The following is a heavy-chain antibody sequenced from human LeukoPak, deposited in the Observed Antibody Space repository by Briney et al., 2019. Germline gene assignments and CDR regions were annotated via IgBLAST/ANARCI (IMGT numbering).Heavy chain of an antibody. CDR2: ISNSGSTI. CDR1: GFIFSSYV. Sequence: GGCPRLSCAASGFIFSSYVMNWVRQAPGKGLEWVSYISNSGSTIYYADSVKGRFTISRDNAKNSLYLQMNSLRAEDTAVYYCARGGYSNANKFYYYGMDVWGQGTTVTV. CDR3: ARGGYSNANKFYYYGMDV. V-gene: IGHV3-48*03. D-gene: IGHD4-11*01. J-gene: IGHJ6*02.